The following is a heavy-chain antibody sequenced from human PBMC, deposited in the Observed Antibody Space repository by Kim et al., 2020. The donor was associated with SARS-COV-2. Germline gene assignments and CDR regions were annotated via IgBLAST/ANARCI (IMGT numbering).Heavy chain of an antibody. CDR3: ASAMIVSYAFDI. J-gene: IGHJ3*02. V-gene: IGHV4-59*01. Sequence: HPSLKERVPRSVGTSKNQFSLKLSSVTAADTAVYYCASAMIVSYAFDIWGQGTMVTVSS. D-gene: IGHD3-22*01.